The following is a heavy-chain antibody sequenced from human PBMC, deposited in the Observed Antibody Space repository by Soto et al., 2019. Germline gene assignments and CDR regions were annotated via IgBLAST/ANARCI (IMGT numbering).Heavy chain of an antibody. V-gene: IGHV4-31*03. Sequence: QVQLQESGPGLVRPSQTLSLTCTVSGGSISSAGYYWTWIRLHPGKGLEWIGYIFNSGRTYYNPSLKSRVTISVDTSKNQFSRKLNSVTAADTAVYYCAREGPSSATYYYAMDVWGQGTTVTVSS. CDR1: GGSISSAGYY. CDR2: IFNSGRT. J-gene: IGHJ6*02. D-gene: IGHD3-22*01. CDR3: AREGPSSATYYYAMDV.